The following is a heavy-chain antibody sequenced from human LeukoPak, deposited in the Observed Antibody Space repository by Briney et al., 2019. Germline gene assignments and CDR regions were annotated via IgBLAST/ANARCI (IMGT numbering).Heavy chain of an antibody. Sequence: WASVTVSCKASGYTFTSYYMHWVRQAPGQGLEWMGIINPSGGSTSYAQKFQGRVTMTRDTSTSTVYMELSSLRSEDTAVYYCARELGDYSGYYYGMDVWGQGTTVTVSS. J-gene: IGHJ6*02. V-gene: IGHV1-46*01. CDR1: GYTFTSYY. CDR2: INPSGGST. D-gene: IGHD4-11*01. CDR3: ARELGDYSGYYYGMDV.